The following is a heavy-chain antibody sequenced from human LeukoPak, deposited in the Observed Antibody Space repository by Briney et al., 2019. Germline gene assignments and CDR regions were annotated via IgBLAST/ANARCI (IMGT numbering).Heavy chain of an antibody. CDR3: ATMGPLDY. D-gene: IGHD4/OR15-4a*01. V-gene: IGHV3-43*02. CDR1: GFNFDDNV. Sequence: GGSLRLSCAASGFNFDDNVMHWVRQAPGKGLEWVSLIGDDGYGTYYADSVKGRFTISRDNSKNSLYLQMNSLRSEDTALYYCATMGPLDYWGQGTLVTVSS. CDR2: IGDDGYGT. J-gene: IGHJ4*02.